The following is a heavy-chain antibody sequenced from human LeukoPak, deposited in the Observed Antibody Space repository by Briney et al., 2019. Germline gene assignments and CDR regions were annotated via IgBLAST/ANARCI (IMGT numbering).Heavy chain of an antibody. V-gene: IGHV3-21*01. CDR1: GFSFSNCS. CDR3: AGDYEGNLAFDI. CDR2: ISSSSTYV. Sequence: GGSLRLSCAASGFSFSNCSMNWVRQAPGKGLEWVSSISSSSTYVYYADSLEGRFTTSRDNVRNSLYLQMNSLRAEDTAVYYCAGDYEGNLAFDIWGQGTMVTVSS. D-gene: IGHD4-23*01. J-gene: IGHJ3*02.